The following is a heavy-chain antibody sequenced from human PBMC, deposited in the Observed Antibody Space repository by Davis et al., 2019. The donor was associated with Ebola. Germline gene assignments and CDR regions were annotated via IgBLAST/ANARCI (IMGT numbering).Heavy chain of an antibody. V-gene: IGHV3-23*01. D-gene: IGHD3-10*01. CDR1: GFTFSSYA. CDR3: ARVRLLWFGDV. Sequence: GESLKISCAASGFTFSSYAMSWVRQAPGKGLEWVSAISGSGGSTYYADSVKGRFSISRDNSKNTLYLQMNSLRAEDTAVYYCARVRLLWFGDVWGKGTTVTVSS. CDR2: ISGSGGST. J-gene: IGHJ6*04.